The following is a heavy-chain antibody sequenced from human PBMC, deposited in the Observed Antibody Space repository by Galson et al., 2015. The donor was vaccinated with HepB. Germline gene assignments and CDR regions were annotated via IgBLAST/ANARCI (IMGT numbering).Heavy chain of an antibody. J-gene: IGHJ6*02. CDR1: GFPFNTYG. CDR3: ARVGGLCNATTCYEPWGGMDV. V-gene: IGHV3-33*01. Sequence: SLRLSCAASGFPFNTYGMHWPRQAPGKGLQWVAVIWYDGSNQYYADSVKGRFTISRDNFKSTLYLQTGRLRGEDTAVYYCARVGGLCNATTCYEPWGGMDVWGQGTTVLVSS. CDR2: IWYDGSNQ. D-gene: IGHD2-2*01.